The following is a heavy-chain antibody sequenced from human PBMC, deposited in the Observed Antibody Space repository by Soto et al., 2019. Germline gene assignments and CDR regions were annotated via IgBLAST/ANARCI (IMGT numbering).Heavy chain of an antibody. CDR1: GFTFSSYA. CDR2: MSYDGSNK. J-gene: IGHJ4*02. V-gene: IGHV3-30-3*01. CDR3: ARDGGAY. D-gene: IGHD3-16*01. Sequence: QVQLVESGGGVVQPGRSLRLSCAASGFTFSSYAMHWVRRAPGKGLEWMAVMSYDGSNKYYADSVKGRFTISRDNSKXXXXXXXXSLRPEDTALYYCARDGGAYWGQGTLVIVSS.